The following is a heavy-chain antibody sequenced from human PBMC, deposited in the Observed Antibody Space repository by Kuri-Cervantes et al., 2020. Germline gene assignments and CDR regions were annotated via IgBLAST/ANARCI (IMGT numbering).Heavy chain of an antibody. D-gene: IGHD3-22*01. J-gene: IGHJ3*02. CDR3: ARPYIYYDSSGYFPDAFDI. CDR2: ISGSGGST. V-gene: IGHV3-23*01. Sequence: GESLKISCAPSGFTFSSYAMSWVRQAPGKGLEWVSAISGSGGSTYYADSVKGRFTISRDNSKNTLYLQMNSLRAEDTAVYYCARPYIYYDSSGYFPDAFDIWGQGTMVTVSS. CDR1: GFTFSSYA.